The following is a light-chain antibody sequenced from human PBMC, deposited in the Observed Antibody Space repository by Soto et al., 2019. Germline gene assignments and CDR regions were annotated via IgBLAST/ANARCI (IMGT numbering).Light chain of an antibody. Sequence: QSALTQPRSVSGSPGQSVTISCTGTSSDIGGYFYVSWHQQHPGRAPKVIIFDVNKRPSGVPHRFSGSKSDNTASLTISGLQAEDEATYYCCSHADGNTVIFGGGTKVTVL. J-gene: IGLJ2*01. CDR2: DVN. CDR3: CSHADGNTVI. CDR1: SSDIGGYFY. V-gene: IGLV2-11*01.